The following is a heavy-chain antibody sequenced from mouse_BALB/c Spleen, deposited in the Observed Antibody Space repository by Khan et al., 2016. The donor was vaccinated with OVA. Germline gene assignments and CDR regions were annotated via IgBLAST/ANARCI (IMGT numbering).Heavy chain of an antibody. CDR2: INTETGEP. V-gene: IGHV9-2-1*01. Sequence: QIQLVQSGPELKKPGETVKISCKASGYTFTDYSMNWVKQAPGKGLKWMGWINTETGEPTYADDFKGRFAFSLETSASTAYLQINNLKNEDTAAYFCAERRHWYFDVWGAGTTVTVSS. J-gene: IGHJ1*01. CDR1: GYTFTDYS. CDR3: AERRHWYFDV.